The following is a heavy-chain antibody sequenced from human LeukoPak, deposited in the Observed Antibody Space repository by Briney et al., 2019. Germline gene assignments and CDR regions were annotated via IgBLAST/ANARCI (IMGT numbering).Heavy chain of an antibody. J-gene: IGHJ4*02. D-gene: IGHD5-24*01. V-gene: IGHV1-18*01. CDR2: ISAYNGNT. CDR3: ARDRPSSYDY. CDR1: GFTFTSYG. Sequence: ASVKVSCKASGFTFTSYGISWVRQAPGQGLEWMSWISAYNGNTNYAQKLQGRVTMTKDTSTSTAYMELRSLRSDDTAVYYCARDRPSSYDYWGQGTLVTVSS.